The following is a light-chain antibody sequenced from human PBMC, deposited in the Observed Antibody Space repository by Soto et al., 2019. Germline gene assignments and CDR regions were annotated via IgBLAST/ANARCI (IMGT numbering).Light chain of an antibody. Sequence: EIVLTQSPGTLSLSPGDRATLSCRASQSVGSNYLAWYQQKPGQAPRLLIYGASNRATGIPDTFSGSGSGTDFTLTISRLEPEDFAVDYCQQYGSAPSTFGGGTKVEIK. CDR3: QQYGSAPST. CDR2: GAS. J-gene: IGKJ4*01. V-gene: IGKV3-20*01. CDR1: QSVGSNY.